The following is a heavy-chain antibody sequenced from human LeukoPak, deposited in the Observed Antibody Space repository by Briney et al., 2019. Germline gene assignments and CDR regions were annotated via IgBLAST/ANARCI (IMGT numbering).Heavy chain of an antibody. J-gene: IGHJ4*02. CDR3: ARGELELLAGDY. V-gene: IGHV3-53*01. CDR1: GFTVSSNY. Sequence: GGPLRLSCAASGFTVSSNYMSWVRQAPGKGLEWVSVIYSGGSTYYADSVKGRFTISRDNSKNTLHLQMNSLRAEDTAVYYCARGELELLAGDYWGQGTLVTVSS. CDR2: IYSGGST. D-gene: IGHD1-7*01.